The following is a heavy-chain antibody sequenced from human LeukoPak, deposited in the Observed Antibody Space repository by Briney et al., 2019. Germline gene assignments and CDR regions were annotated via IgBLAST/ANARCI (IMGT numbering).Heavy chain of an antibody. CDR3: ARDAF. CDR2: VNPSGGRT. D-gene: IGHD3-3*02. Sequence: ASVKVSCKTSGYSFTNFYIHWVRQAPGQGLEWMGMVNPSGGRTISAQRFQDRVNMTTDASTRTVYMEMTGLTSDDTGIYYCARDAFWGQGSQVTVSS. V-gene: IGHV1-46*01. J-gene: IGHJ4*02. CDR1: GYSFTNFY.